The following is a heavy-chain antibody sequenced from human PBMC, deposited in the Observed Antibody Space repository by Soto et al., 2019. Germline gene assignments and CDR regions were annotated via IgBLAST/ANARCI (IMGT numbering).Heavy chain of an antibody. V-gene: IGHV3-33*01. CDR3: ARAIQMVTTYALDI. D-gene: IGHD4-17*01. CDR2: TWYDGSNK. Sequence: GGSLRLSCAASGFTFSNYGMHWVRQAPCKGLEWVAVTWYDGSNKYHADSVKGRFTISRDNSKNTLYLQMNSMRAEDTAVYYCARAIQMVTTYALDIWGQGTMVTV. J-gene: IGHJ3*02. CDR1: GFTFSNYG.